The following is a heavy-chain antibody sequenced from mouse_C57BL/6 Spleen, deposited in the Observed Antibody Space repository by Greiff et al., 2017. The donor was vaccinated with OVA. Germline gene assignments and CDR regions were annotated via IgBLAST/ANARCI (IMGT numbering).Heavy chain of an antibody. CDR1: GYAFSSYW. CDR3: ARGDYSNSWFAY. CDR2: IYPGDGDT. V-gene: IGHV1-80*01. D-gene: IGHD2-5*01. J-gene: IGHJ3*01. Sequence: QVQLQQSGAELVKPGASVKISCKASGYAFSSYWMNWVKQRPGKGLEWIGQIYPGDGDTNYNGKFKGKATLTADKSSSTAYMQLSSLTSEDSAVYFCARGDYSNSWFAYWGQRTLVTVSA.